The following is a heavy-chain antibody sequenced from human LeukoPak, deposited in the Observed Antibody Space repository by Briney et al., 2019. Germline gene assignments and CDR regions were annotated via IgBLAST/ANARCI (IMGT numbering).Heavy chain of an antibody. CDR3: ARGSGVWGSYRYTVDY. D-gene: IGHD3-16*02. Sequence: GGSLRLSCAASGFTFSSYAMHWVRQAPGKGLEGVAVISYDGSNKYYADSVKGRFTISRDNSKNTLYLQMNSLRAEDTAVYYCARGSGVWGSYRYTVDYWGQGTLVTVSS. J-gene: IGHJ4*02. V-gene: IGHV3-30-3*01. CDR1: GFTFSSYA. CDR2: ISYDGSNK.